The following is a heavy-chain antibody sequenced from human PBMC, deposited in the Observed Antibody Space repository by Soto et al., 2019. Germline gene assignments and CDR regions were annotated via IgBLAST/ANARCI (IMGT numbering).Heavy chain of an antibody. D-gene: IGHD3-10*01. J-gene: IGHJ6*02. V-gene: IGHV1-18*01. CDR1: GYTFTSHG. CDR2: ISAYNVNT. CDR3: ARVGLAYPDYYYYGMDV. Sequence: QGQLVQSGAEVMNPGASVKVSCKASGYTFTSHGISWVRQAPGQGLEWMGWISAYNVNTNSAQKLQGRVTLTIDTSTSTADMDLRSLRSDDTAVYYCARVGLAYPDYYYYGMDVWGQGTTVTVSS.